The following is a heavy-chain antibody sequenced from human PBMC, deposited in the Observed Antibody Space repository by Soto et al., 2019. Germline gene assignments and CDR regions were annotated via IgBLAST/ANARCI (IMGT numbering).Heavy chain of an antibody. CDR1: GFTLSSYW. D-gene: IGHD6-19*01. Sequence: EVQLVESGGGLVQPGGSLRLFCEASGFTLSSYWMSWIRQAPGKGLEWVANTRQDGGQSYLVDSVQGRFTISRDNAKNSVYLQMNSMRAEHTAVYYCVRDASTGWHFDSWGQGTLVTVSS. CDR3: VRDASTGWHFDS. CDR2: TRQDGGQS. J-gene: IGHJ4*02. V-gene: IGHV3-7*01.